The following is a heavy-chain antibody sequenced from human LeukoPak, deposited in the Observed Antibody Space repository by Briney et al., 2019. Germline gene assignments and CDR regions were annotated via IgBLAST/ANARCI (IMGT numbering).Heavy chain of an antibody. V-gene: IGHV3-53*01. D-gene: IGHD4-17*01. CDR1: GFIVSSKY. Sequence: GGSLRLSCAASGFIVSSKYMSWVRQAPGKGLEWVSTVYSNDDTYYADPVKGRFSISRDKSKNTLYLQMNSLRAEDTAVYYCAKVRAYGDYRQFQHWGQGTLVTVSS. CDR3: AKVRAYGDYRQFQH. CDR2: VYSNDDT. J-gene: IGHJ1*01.